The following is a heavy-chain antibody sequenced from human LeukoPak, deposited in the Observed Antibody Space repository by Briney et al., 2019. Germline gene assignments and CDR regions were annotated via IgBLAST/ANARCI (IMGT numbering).Heavy chain of an antibody. D-gene: IGHD1-26*01. J-gene: IGHJ5*02. CDR2: IIPILGIA. V-gene: IGHV1-69*04. CDR3: ARVRSGSNWFDP. CDR1: GYTFTGYY. Sequence: SGKVSCKASGYTFTGYYMHWVRQAPGQGLEWMGRIIPILGIANYAQKFQGRVTITADKSTSTAYMELSSLRSEDTAVYYCARVRSGSNWFDPWGQGTLVTVSS.